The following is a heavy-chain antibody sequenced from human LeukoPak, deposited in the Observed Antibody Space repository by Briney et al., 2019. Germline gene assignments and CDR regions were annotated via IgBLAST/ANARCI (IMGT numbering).Heavy chain of an antibody. Sequence: SETLSLTCTVSGGSISSYYWSWIRQPPGKGLEWIGYIYYSGSTNYNPSLKSRVTISVDTSKNQFSLKLSSVTAADTAVYYCARHDWAAAVHFDYWGQGTLVTVSS. CDR3: ARHDWAAAVHFDY. J-gene: IGHJ4*02. D-gene: IGHD6-13*01. V-gene: IGHV4-59*08. CDR2: IYYSGST. CDR1: GGSISSYY.